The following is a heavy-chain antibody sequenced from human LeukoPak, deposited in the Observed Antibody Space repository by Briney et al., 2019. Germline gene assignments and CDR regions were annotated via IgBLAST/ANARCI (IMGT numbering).Heavy chain of an antibody. CDR2: ISYDGSNI. Sequence: GGSLRLSCAASGFTFSSYWMSWVRQVPGKGLEWVAVISYDGSNIYYVDSVKGRFTTSRDTSKNTLYLQMNSLRAEDTAVYYCATLRLMARGVKYDSHGMDVWGQGTTVTVSS. V-gene: IGHV3-30*03. CDR3: ATLRLMARGVKYDSHGMDV. CDR1: GFTFSSYW. J-gene: IGHJ6*02. D-gene: IGHD3-10*01.